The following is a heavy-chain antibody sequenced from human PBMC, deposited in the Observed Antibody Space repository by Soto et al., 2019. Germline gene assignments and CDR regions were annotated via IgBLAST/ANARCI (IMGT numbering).Heavy chain of an antibody. CDR1: GYKFYNYY. CDR3: ARHPVSYEPSAYIDF. J-gene: IGHJ4*02. D-gene: IGHD3-16*01. V-gene: IGHV5-10-1*01. Sequence: PGESLKISCETSGYKFYNYYISWVRQKPGKGLEWVGRIDPDDSYTKYSPSFQGHVTISVNKSISTAYLQWSSLKASDTAIYYCARHPVSYEPSAYIDFWGQGTLVTVSS. CDR2: IDPDDSYT.